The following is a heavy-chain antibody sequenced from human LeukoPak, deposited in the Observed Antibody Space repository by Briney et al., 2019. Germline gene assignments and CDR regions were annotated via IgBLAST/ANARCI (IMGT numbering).Heavy chain of an antibody. D-gene: IGHD6-19*01. CDR1: GGSISSSSYY. CDR2: IYYSGST. V-gene: IGHV4-39*07. Sequence: SETLSLTCTVSGGSISSSSYYWGWIRQPPGKGLEWIGSIYYSGSTYYNPSLKSRVTISVDTSKNQFSLKLSSVTAADTAVYYCARDFKAGYSSGWHDYWGQGTLVTVSS. CDR3: ARDFKAGYSSGWHDY. J-gene: IGHJ4*02.